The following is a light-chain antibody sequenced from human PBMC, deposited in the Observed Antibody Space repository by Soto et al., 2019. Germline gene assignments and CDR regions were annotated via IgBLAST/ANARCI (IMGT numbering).Light chain of an antibody. J-gene: IGKJ1*01. Sequence: IVLPQSRGTLSLSPGETATLSCRPSQRTASSYLAWYQQKPGQAPRLLIYGTSSRAAGVPARFTGSGSGTEFTLTISRLEPDDFAVYYCQQYVSSPWAFGQGTKVDIK. CDR1: QRTASSY. CDR3: QQYVSSPWA. CDR2: GTS. V-gene: IGKV3-20*01.